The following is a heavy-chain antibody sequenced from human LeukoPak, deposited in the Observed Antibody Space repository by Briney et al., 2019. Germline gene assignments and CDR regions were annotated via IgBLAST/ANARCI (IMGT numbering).Heavy chain of an antibody. D-gene: IGHD4-17*01. CDR1: GFTVSSNY. Sequence: PGGSLRLSCAASGFTVSSNYMSWVRQAPGKGLEWVSVIYSGGSTYYADSVKGRFTISRDNSKNTLYLQMNSLRAEDTAVYYCARDSYVDSEAVRWFDPWGQGTLVTVSS. CDR3: ARDSYVDSEAVRWFDP. CDR2: IYSGGST. V-gene: IGHV3-66*01. J-gene: IGHJ5*02.